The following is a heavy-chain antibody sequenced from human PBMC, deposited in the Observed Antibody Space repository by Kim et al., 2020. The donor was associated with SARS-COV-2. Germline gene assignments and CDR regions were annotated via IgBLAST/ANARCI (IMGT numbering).Heavy chain of an antibody. CDR2: ISGSGGST. V-gene: IGHV3-23*01. CDR3: AKVDYYDSSGYYDY. CDR1: GFTFSSYA. Sequence: GGSLRLSCAASGFTFSSYAMSWVRQAPGKGLEWVSAISGSGGSTYYADSVKGRFTISRDNSKNTLYLQMNSLRAEDTAVYYCAKVDYYDSSGYYDYWGQGTLVTVSS. D-gene: IGHD3-22*01. J-gene: IGHJ4*02.